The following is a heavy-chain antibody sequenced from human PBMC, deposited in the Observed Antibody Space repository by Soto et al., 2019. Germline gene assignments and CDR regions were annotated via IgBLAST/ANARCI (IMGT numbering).Heavy chain of an antibody. J-gene: IGHJ4*02. Sequence: SETLSLTCAVSGGSIISTNWWSWVRQPPGQGLEWIGEIYHSGSTNYNPSLTSRVTISVDKSKNQFSLKLDSVTAADTAVYFCARAPDSWGQGALVTVSS. CDR3: ARAPDS. CDR1: GGSIISTNW. V-gene: IGHV4-4*02. CDR2: IYHSGST.